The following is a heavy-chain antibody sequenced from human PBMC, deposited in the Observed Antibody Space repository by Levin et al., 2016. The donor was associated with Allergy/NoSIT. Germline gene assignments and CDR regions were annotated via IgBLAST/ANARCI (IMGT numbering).Heavy chain of an antibody. D-gene: IGHD6-13*01. CDR1: GFTFSSYA. CDR2: ISYDGSNK. J-gene: IGHJ6*02. CDR3: ARDWWSSSYNYYYGMDV. Sequence: GESLKISCAASGFTFSSYAMHWVRQAPGKGLEWVAVISYDGSNKYYADSVKGRFTISRDNSKNTLYLQMNSLRAEDTAVYYCARDWWSSSYNYYYGMDVWGQGTTVTVSS. V-gene: IGHV3-30*04.